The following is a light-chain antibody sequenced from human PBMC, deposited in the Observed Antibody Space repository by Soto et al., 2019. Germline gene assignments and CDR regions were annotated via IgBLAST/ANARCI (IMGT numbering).Light chain of an antibody. CDR1: QRLLNSNGYTY. Sequence: EIVMTQSPLSLPATPGEPASISCRSSQRLLNSNGYTYLDWYLQKPGQSQQFLIYLVPNRSSGVPDRFSGSGSGTDFTLKISRVEAEDVGVYFCMQAAQTPYTFGQGTKLEIK. CDR2: LVP. J-gene: IGKJ2*01. CDR3: MQAAQTPYT. V-gene: IGKV2-28*01.